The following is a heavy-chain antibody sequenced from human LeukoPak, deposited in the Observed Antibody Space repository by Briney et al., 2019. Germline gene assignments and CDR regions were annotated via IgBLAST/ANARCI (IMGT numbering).Heavy chain of an antibody. V-gene: IGHV4-31*03. CDR3: ARDVGVSSSTYYYYYYGMDV. CDR2: IYYSGST. D-gene: IGHD6-6*01. J-gene: IGHJ6*02. CDR1: GGSISSGGYY. Sequence: SETLSLTCTVSGGSISSGGYYWSWIRQHPGKGLEWIGYIYYSGSTYYNPSLKSRVTISVDTSKNQFSLKLSSVTAADTAVYYCARDVGVSSSTYYYYYYGMDVRGQGTTVTVSS.